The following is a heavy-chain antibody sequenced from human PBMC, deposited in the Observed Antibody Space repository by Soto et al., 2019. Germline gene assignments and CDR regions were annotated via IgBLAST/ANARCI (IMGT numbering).Heavy chain of an antibody. Sequence: SESLTLTCTSSGFSISSYYWSWIRQPPGKGLEWIGYIYYSGSTNYNPSLKSRVTISVDTSKNQFSLKLSSVTAADTAVYYCARDHGSDSSGYYRYNHFDPWGKGNLVPVXA. CDR2: IYYSGST. CDR3: ARDHGSDSSGYYRYNHFDP. V-gene: IGHV4-59*01. J-gene: IGHJ5*02. D-gene: IGHD3-22*01. CDR1: GFSISSYY.